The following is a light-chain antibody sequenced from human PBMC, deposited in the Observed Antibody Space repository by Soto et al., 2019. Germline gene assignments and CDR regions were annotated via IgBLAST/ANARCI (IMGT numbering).Light chain of an antibody. V-gene: IGLV2-14*01. J-gene: IGLJ3*02. CDR1: NSDVGGSKS. Sequence: QSALTQPASVSGSPGPSITISCTGSNSDVGGSKSVSWYQQHPGKAPKLIIYEVSNRPAGVSHRFSGSKSGNTASLTISGLQADDEADYYCSSCPSPTLAVFGGGTKVTVL. CDR3: SSCPSPTLAV. CDR2: EVS.